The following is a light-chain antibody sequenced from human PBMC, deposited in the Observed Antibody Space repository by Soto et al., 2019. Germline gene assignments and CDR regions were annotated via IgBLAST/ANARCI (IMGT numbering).Light chain of an antibody. CDR1: QGIRSD. J-gene: IGKJ1*01. CDR3: LQDYDYART. Sequence: AVQMTQSPSSLSASVGDRVTITCRASQGIRSDLGWYQQRPGEAPKLLIYGVSSLQSGVPSRFSGSGSGTDFTLTISSLQPEDFATYYCLQDYDYARTFGQGTKVEI. CDR2: GVS. V-gene: IGKV1-6*01.